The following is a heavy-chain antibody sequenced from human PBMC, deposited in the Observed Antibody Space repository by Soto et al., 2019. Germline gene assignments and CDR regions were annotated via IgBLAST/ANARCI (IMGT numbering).Heavy chain of an antibody. D-gene: IGHD6-6*01. J-gene: IGHJ6*02. Sequence: QVQLVESGGGVVQPGRSLRLSCAASGFTFSSYGMHWVRQAPGKGLEWVAVISYDGSNKYYADSVKGRFTISRDNSKNTLYLQMNSLRAEDTAVYYCAKIVAARPLRDYYYGMDVWGQGTTVTDSS. CDR1: GFTFSSYG. CDR3: AKIVAARPLRDYYYGMDV. V-gene: IGHV3-30*18. CDR2: ISYDGSNK.